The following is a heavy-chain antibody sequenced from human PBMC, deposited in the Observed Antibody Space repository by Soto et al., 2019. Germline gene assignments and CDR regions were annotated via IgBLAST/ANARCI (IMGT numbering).Heavy chain of an antibody. CDR3: ARSQGSSTSLEIYYYYYYGMGV. J-gene: IGHJ6*02. Sequence: QVQLVQSGAEVKKPGSSVKVSCKASGGTFSSYAISWVRQAPGQGLEWMGGIIPISGTANYAQKFQGRVTITADESTRTAYMELSSLRSEDTAVYYGARSQGSSTSLEIYYYYYYGMGVWGQGTTVTVSS. D-gene: IGHD2-2*01. CDR1: GGTFSSYA. CDR2: IIPISGTA. V-gene: IGHV1-69*01.